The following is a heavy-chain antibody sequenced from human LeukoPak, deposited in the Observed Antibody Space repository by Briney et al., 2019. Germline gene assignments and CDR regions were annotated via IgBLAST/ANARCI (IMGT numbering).Heavy chain of an antibody. CDR3: ARTDYGDYGVNRY. V-gene: IGHV1-18*04. CDR2: ISAYNGNT. J-gene: IGHJ4*02. Sequence: ASVKVSCKASGYTFTGYYMHWVRQAPGQGLEWMGWISAYNGNTNYAQKLQGRVTMTTDTSMSTAYMDLRSLRSDDTAFYYCARTDYGDYGVNRYWGQGTLVTVSS. CDR1: GYTFTGYY. D-gene: IGHD4-17*01.